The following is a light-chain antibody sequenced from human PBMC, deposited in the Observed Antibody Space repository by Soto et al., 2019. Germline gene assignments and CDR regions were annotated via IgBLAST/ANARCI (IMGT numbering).Light chain of an antibody. V-gene: IGKV3-15*01. J-gene: IGKJ2*01. CDR3: QHYNFWPHT. Sequence: EILLPQSPATLAVSPGEGATLSCRASQSVRDNLAWYQQKPGQAPRLLIYRASTRATGVPARFSGSGSGTEFTLTISSLQSEDVSVYFCQHYNFWPHTFGQGTKVDIK. CDR2: RAS. CDR1: QSVRDN.